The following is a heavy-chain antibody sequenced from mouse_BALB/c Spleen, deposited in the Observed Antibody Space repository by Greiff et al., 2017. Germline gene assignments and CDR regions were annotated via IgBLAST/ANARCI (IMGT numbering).Heavy chain of an antibody. CDR2: IDPENGNT. CDR1: GFNIKDYY. V-gene: IGHV14-1*02. CDR3: ASPNGYGTND. Sequence: VQLKESGAELVRPGALVKLSCKASGFNIKDYYMHWVKQRPEQGLEWIGWIDPENGNTIYDPKFQGKASITADTSSNTAYLQLSSLTSEDTAVYYCASPNGYGTNDWGEGTSVTVSS. D-gene: IGHD2-2*01. J-gene: IGHJ4*01.